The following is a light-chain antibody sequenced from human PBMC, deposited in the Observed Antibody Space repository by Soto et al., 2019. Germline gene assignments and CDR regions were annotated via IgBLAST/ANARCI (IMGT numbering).Light chain of an antibody. CDR1: QSINND. V-gene: IGKV3-15*01. CDR3: QQYDNWPPIT. J-gene: IGKJ5*01. CDR2: GAS. Sequence: EVVMTQSPATLSVSPGERATLPCRASQSINNDLAWYQHKPGQAPRLLIYGASTRAIGVPARFSGSGSGTEFTLTIDSLQSDDFAVYYCQQYDNWPPITFGQGTRLEIK.